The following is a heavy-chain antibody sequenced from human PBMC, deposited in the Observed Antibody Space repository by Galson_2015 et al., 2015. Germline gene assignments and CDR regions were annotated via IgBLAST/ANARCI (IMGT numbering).Heavy chain of an antibody. J-gene: IGHJ4*02. Sequence: SLRLSCAASGFTFSSYAMSWVRQAPGKGLEWVSAISGSGGSTYYADSVKGRFTISKDNSKNTLYLQMNSLRAEDTAVYYCAKGAFGSGSIFDYWGQGTLVTVSS. D-gene: IGHD3-22*01. CDR3: AKGAFGSGSIFDY. CDR2: ISGSGGST. V-gene: IGHV3-23*01. CDR1: GFTFSSYA.